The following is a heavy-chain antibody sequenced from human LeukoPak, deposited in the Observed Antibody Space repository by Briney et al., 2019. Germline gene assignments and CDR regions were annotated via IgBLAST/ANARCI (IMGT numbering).Heavy chain of an antibody. CDR1: GFTFSIYA. V-gene: IGHV3-30*04. CDR2: ISYDGSNK. CDR3: ARDRSVGPRDFDY. J-gene: IGHJ4*02. Sequence: GGSLRLSCAASGFTFSIYAIHWVRQAPGKGLEWVAVISYDGSNKYYADSVKGRFTISRDNSKNTLYLQMNSLGTEDTAVYYCARDRSVGPRDFDYWGQGTLVTVSS. D-gene: IGHD1-26*01.